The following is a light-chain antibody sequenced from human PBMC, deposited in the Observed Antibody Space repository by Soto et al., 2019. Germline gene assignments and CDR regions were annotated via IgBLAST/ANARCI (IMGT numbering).Light chain of an antibody. Sequence: DVRMTQSPSSLSASGGDTITITCRASRTSNTYLNWFQQKPGEPPRLLIYGASTLHDGVPSRFSGSGAGADFTLTISGLQHEDFASYHCQQTYSDISFGGGTKV. J-gene: IGKJ4*01. CDR1: RTSNTY. CDR2: GAS. CDR3: QQTYSDIS. V-gene: IGKV1-39*01.